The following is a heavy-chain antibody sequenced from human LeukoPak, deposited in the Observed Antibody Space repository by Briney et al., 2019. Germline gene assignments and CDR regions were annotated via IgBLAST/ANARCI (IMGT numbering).Heavy chain of an antibody. CDR3: TNPPGNYFFDY. CDR1: GFSFSSYV. Sequence: GGSLRLSCAASGFSFSSYVRSWVRQAPGKELEWVSSISGSGNSIHYADSVRGRFTISRDNSKNMLYLQMNSLRAEDTAVYYCTNPPGNYFFDYLGQGTLVTVSS. V-gene: IGHV3-23*01. J-gene: IGHJ4*02. CDR2: ISGSGNSI.